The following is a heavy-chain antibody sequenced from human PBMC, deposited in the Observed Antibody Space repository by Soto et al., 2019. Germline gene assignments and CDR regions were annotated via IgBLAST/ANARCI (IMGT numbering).Heavy chain of an antibody. Sequence: PGGSLRLSCAASGFTFSSYAMSWVRQAPGKGLEWVAVISYDGSNKYYADSVKGRFTISRDISKNTLYLQMNSLRAEDTAVYYRARDIKTKLRFLEWLPDVWGQGTTVTVSS. D-gene: IGHD3-3*01. CDR3: ARDIKTKLRFLEWLPDV. V-gene: IGHV3-30*03. CDR1: GFTFSSYA. J-gene: IGHJ6*02. CDR2: ISYDGSNK.